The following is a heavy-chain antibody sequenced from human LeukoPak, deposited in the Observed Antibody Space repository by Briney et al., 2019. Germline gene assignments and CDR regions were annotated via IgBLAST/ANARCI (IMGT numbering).Heavy chain of an antibody. Sequence: RASVKVSCKASGYTFTGYYMHWVRQAPGQGLEWMGWINPNTGNTGYAQKFQGRVTMTRNTSISTAYMELSSLRSEDTAVYYCARAWVISRLGDAFDIWGQGTMVTVSS. CDR1: GYTFTGYY. J-gene: IGHJ3*02. V-gene: IGHV1-8*02. CDR3: ARAWVISRLGDAFDI. D-gene: IGHD7-27*01. CDR2: INPNTGNT.